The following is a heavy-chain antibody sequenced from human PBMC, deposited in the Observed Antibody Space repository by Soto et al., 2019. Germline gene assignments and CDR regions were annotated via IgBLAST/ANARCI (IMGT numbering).Heavy chain of an antibody. CDR1: GFTFSSYG. CDR2: IWYDGSNK. D-gene: IGHD6-13*01. J-gene: IGHJ5*02. V-gene: IGHV3-33*01. CDR3: ARDIVLYSSSWYGDWFDP. Sequence: QVQLVESGGGVVQPGRSLRLSCAASGFTFSSYGMHWVRQAPGKGLEWVAVIWYDGSNKYYADSVKGRFTISRDNSKNTLYLQMNSLRAEDTAVYYCARDIVLYSSSWYGDWFDPWGQGTLVTVSS.